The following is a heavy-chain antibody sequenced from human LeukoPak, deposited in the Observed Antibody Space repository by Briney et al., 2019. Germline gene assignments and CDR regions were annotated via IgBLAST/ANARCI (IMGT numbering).Heavy chain of an antibody. D-gene: IGHD3-10*01. V-gene: IGHV7-4-1*02. CDR1: GYTFNKYA. CDR2: INTNAGNP. J-gene: IGHJ4*02. Sequence: ASVKVSCKASGYTFNKYAINWVRQAPGQGLEWMGWINTNAGNPSYARDFTGRFVFSLDTSVNSAFLQINNLKAEDTAFYYCTLGSYWGQGTLVTVSS. CDR3: TLGSY.